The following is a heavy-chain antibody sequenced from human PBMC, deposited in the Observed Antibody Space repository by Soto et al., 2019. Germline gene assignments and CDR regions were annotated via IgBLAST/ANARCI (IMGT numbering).Heavy chain of an antibody. CDR1: GFTFSSYD. D-gene: IGHD3-22*01. J-gene: IGHJ4*02. V-gene: IGHV3-13*01. Sequence: EVQLVESGGGLVQPGGSLRLSCAASGFTFSSYDMHWVRQTTGKGLEWVSTIGTAGDTYYPDSVKGRFTLSRENAKNSLYRQMNSLRAGDTAVYYCARGDDYDSSGYFLFDYWGQGTLVTVSS. CDR3: ARGDDYDSSGYFLFDY. CDR2: IGTAGDT.